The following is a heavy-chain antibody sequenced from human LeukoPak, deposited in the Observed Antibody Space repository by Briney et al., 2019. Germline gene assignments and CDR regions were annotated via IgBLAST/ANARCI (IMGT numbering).Heavy chain of an antibody. Sequence: ASVKVSCKASGGTFSSYAISWVRQAPGQGLEWMGGIIPIFGTANYAQKFQGRVTITADGSTSTAYMELSSLRSEDTAVYYCARGGTHTHYFDYWGQGTLVTVSS. V-gene: IGHV1-69*13. CDR2: IIPIFGTA. CDR3: ARGGTHTHYFDY. D-gene: IGHD1-1*01. CDR1: GGTFSSYA. J-gene: IGHJ4*02.